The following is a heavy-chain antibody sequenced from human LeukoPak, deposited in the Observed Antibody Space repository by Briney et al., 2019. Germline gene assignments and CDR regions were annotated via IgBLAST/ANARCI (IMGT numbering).Heavy chain of an antibody. J-gene: IGHJ6*02. CDR1: GYTFTGYY. CDR2: INPNSGGT. V-gene: IGHV1-2*02. D-gene: IGHD3-9*01. Sequence: ASVKVSCKASGYTFTGYYMHWVRQAPGQGLEWMGWINPNSGGTNYAQKFQGRVTMTRDTSISTAYMELSRLRSDDTAVYYCARGDILRDDILTGSSWVHYYYYGMDVWGQGTTVTVSS. CDR3: ARGDILRDDILTGSSWVHYYYYGMDV.